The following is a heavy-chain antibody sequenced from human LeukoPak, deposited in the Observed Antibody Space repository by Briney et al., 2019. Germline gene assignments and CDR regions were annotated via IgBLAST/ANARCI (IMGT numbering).Heavy chain of an antibody. J-gene: IGHJ4*02. CDR3: ARSAYWTFDY. CDR2: TREDGSEK. V-gene: IGHV3-7*01. Sequence: GGSLRLSCAASGFTFSRSGMSWVRQAPGKGPEWVANTREDGSEKYQVDSVKGRFAISRDNAKDTLYLQMNSLRAEDTAIYYCARSAYWTFDYLGQGALVTVSS. CDR1: GFTFSRSG. D-gene: IGHD2-8*02.